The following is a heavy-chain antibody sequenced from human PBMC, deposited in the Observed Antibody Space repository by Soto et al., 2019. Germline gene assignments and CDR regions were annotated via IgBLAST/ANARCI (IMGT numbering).Heavy chain of an antibody. CDR3: VRDASGGSYLNYFDL. V-gene: IGHV3-48*02. CDR2: VSSHSSTT. Sequence: GGSLRLSCAASGFTFSTYSMNWVRQAPGKGLEWVSYVSSHSSTTHYADSAKGRSSISRDNAENSLYLQMNSLRDEDTAVYYCVRDASGGSYLNYFDLWGQGTLVTVSS. CDR1: GFTFSTYS. D-gene: IGHD6-19*01. J-gene: IGHJ5*02.